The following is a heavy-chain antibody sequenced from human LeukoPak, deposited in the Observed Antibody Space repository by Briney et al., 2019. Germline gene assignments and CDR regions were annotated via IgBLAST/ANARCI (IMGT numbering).Heavy chain of an antibody. Sequence: GSSVKVPCKASGGTFSSYAISWVRQAPGQGLEWMGRIIPILGIANYAQKFQGRVTITADKSTSTAYMELSSLRSEDTAVYYCARGVSLNYYYYYGMDVWGQGTTVTVSS. CDR3: ARGVSLNYYYYYGMDV. CDR2: IIPILGIA. J-gene: IGHJ6*02. V-gene: IGHV1-69*04. CDR1: GGTFSSYA. D-gene: IGHD3-16*02.